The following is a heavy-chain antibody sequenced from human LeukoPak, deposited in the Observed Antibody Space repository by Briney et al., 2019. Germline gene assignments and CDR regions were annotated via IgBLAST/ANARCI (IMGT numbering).Heavy chain of an antibody. CDR1: GFTFSSYG. Sequence: PGGSLRHSRAASGFTFSSYGMHWVRQAPGKGLEWVAVISYDGSNKYYADSVKGRFTISRDNSKNTLYLQMDSLRAEDTAVYYCAKVGTYYDFWSGYSYFDYWGQGTLVTVSS. CDR3: AKVGTYYDFWSGYSYFDY. V-gene: IGHV3-30*18. D-gene: IGHD3-3*01. CDR2: ISYDGSNK. J-gene: IGHJ4*02.